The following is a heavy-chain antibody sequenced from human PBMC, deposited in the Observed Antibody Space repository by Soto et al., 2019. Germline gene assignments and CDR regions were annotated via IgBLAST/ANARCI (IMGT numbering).Heavy chain of an antibody. CDR1: GGTFSSYA. CDR2: IIPIFGTA. CDR3: ARDRSAIAAAGSDV. Sequence: QVQLVQSGAEVKKSGSSVKVSCKASGGTFSSYAISWVRQAPGQGLEWMGGIIPIFGTANYAQKFQGRVTITADESTSTAYMELSSLRSEDTAVYYCARDRSAIAAAGSDVWGQGTTVTVSS. D-gene: IGHD6-13*01. V-gene: IGHV1-69*12. J-gene: IGHJ6*02.